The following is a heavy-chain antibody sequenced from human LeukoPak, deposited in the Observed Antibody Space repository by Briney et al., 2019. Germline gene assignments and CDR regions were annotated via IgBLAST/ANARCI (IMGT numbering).Heavy chain of an antibody. D-gene: IGHD3-22*01. CDR2: ISVYRGNT. Sequence: ASVKVSCKASGYTFSTYAISWVRQAPGQGLEWIGWISVYRGNTKFAQSFQGRVALTTDTSTTTAYMELTSLRSDDTAVYFCARSKSNYDNTGYIPLDYWGQGTLVTVSS. CDR3: ARSKSNYDNTGYIPLDY. V-gene: IGHV1-18*01. J-gene: IGHJ4*02. CDR1: GYTFSTYA.